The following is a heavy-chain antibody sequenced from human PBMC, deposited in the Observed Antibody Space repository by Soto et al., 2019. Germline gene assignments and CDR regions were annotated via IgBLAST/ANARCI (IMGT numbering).Heavy chain of an antibody. V-gene: IGHV1-18*01. CDR1: GYTFTSYG. D-gene: IGHD1-26*01. CDR3: ARKRKVGATWTFDY. J-gene: IGHJ4*02. CDR2: ISAYNGNT. Sequence: ASVKVSCKASGYTFTSYGISWVRQAPGQGLEWMGWISAYNGNTNYAQKLQGRVTMTTDTSTSTAYMELRSLRSDDTAAYYCARKRKVGATWTFDYWGQGTLVTVSS.